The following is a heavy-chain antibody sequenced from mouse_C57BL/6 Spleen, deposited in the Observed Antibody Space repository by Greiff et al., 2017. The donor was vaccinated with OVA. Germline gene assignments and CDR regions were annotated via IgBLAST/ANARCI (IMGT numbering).Heavy chain of an antibody. J-gene: IGHJ2*01. Sequence: EVKLQESGEGLVKPGGSLKLSCAASGFTFSSYAMSWVRQTPEKRLEWVAYISSGGDYIYYADTVKGRFTISRDNARNTLYLQMSSLKSEDTAMYYCTRRRGSSPYYFDYWGQGTTLTVSS. V-gene: IGHV5S21*01. D-gene: IGHD1-1*01. CDR3: TRRRGSSPYYFDY. CDR2: ISSGGDYI. CDR1: GFTFSSYA.